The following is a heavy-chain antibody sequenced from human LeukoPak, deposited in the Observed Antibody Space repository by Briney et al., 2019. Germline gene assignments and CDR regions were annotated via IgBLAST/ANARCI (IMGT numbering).Heavy chain of an antibody. CDR2: INHSGST. D-gene: IGHD3-10*01. J-gene: IGHJ3*02. CDR3: ARGTVRAFDI. V-gene: IGHV4-34*01. CDR1: GGSFSGYY. Sequence: SETLSLTCAVYGGSFSGYYWSWIRQPPGKGLEWIGEINHSGSTNYNPSLKSRVTISVDTTKNQFSLKLSSVTAADTAVYYCARGTVRAFDIWGQGTMVTVSS.